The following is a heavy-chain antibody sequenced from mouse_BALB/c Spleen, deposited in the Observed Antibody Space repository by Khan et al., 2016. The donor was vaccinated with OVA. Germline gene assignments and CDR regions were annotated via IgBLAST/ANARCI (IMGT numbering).Heavy chain of an antibody. D-gene: IGHD2-14*01. CDR3: ESGGAAYYRNDGGAMEY. CDR2: INTHSGVP. CDR1: GYTFTTAG. Sequence: QIQLVQSGPELKKPGETVRISCKASGYTFTTAGIQWVQKMPGKGLKWIGWINTHSGVPKYAEDFKGRFAFSLEISVNTAYLQITKLRNEDTDTYSCESGGAAYYRNDGGAMEYWGQGTSVTVSS. V-gene: IGHV9-4*02. J-gene: IGHJ4*01.